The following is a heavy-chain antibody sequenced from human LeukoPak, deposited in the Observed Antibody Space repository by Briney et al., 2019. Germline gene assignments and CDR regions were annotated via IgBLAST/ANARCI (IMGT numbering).Heavy chain of an antibody. D-gene: IGHD3-10*01. CDR3: ARLRGYYYGSGSYPRFDP. CDR2: IYTSGST. V-gene: IGHV4-4*07. CDR1: GGSINNYY. J-gene: IGHJ5*02. Sequence: SETLSLTCIVSGGSINNYYWNWIRQPAGQGLEWIGRIYTSGSTNYNPSLKSRVTISVDTSKNQFSLKLSSVTAADTAVYYCARLRGYYYGSGSYPRFDPWGQGTLVTVSS.